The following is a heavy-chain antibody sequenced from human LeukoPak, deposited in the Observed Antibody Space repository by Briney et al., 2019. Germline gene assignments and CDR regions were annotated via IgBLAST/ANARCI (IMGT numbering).Heavy chain of an antibody. D-gene: IGHD6-13*01. CDR3: ARLGGGSSWSNFDF. J-gene: IGHJ4*02. V-gene: IGHV1-2*02. CDR2: ISPNSGAT. Sequence: ASVKVSCKASGYTFTGYYMHWVRQAPGQGLEWMGWISPNSGATNYAQNFQARVTMTGDTSISTAYMELSSLRSDDTAVYYCARLGGGSSWSNFDFWGQGTLVTVFS. CDR1: GYTFTGYY.